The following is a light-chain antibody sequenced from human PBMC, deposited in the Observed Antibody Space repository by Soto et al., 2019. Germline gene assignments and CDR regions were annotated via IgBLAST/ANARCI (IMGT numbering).Light chain of an antibody. CDR3: SSYTFSNTGV. V-gene: IGLV2-14*01. Sequence: QSALTQPASVSESLGQSITISCSGTNSDIGGHNFVSWHQQLPGKTPKVLIYGVSNRPSGISNRFSGSKSGNTASLTISGLQAEDEADYYCSSYTFSNTGVFGGGTKLTVL. CDR2: GVS. CDR1: NSDIGGHNF. J-gene: IGLJ3*02.